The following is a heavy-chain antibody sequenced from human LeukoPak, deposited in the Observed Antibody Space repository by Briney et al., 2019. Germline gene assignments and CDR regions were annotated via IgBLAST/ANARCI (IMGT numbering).Heavy chain of an antibody. CDR2: IYYSGST. D-gene: IGHD4-17*01. V-gene: IGHV4-39*01. CDR1: GGSISSSSYY. Sequence: SETLSLTCTVSGGSISSSSYYWGWIRRPPGKGLEWIGSIYYSGSTYYNPSLKSRVTISVDTSKNQFSLKLSSVTAADTAVYYCARGPTVTTSAEYFQHWGQGTLVTVSS. J-gene: IGHJ1*01. CDR3: ARGPTVTTSAEYFQH.